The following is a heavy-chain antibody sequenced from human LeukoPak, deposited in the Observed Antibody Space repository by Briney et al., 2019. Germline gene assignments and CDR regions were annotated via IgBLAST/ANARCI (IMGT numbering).Heavy chain of an antibody. D-gene: IGHD3-10*01. CDR3: ARDLRDDPVTMVRGVIG. V-gene: IGHV4-38-2*02. CDR2: IYHSGST. Sequence: SETLSLTCTVSGYSISSGYYWGWIRQPPGKGLEWIGSIYHSGSTYYNPSLKSRVTISVDTSKNQFSLKLSSVTAADTAVYYCARDLRDDPVTMVRGVIGWGQGTLVTVS. CDR1: GYSISSGYY. J-gene: IGHJ4*02.